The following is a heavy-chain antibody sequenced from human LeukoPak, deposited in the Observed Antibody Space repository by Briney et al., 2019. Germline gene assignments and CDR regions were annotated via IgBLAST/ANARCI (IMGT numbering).Heavy chain of an antibody. CDR3: ARDGSSSNWYGGYYYYYMDV. Sequence: GGSLRLSCAASGFTVSSNYMSWVRQAPGKGLEWVSVIYSGGSTYYADSVKGRFTISRDNSKNTLYLQMNSQRTEDTAVYYCARDGSSSNWYGGYYYYYMDVWGKGTTVTVSS. CDR2: IYSGGST. V-gene: IGHV3-66*02. J-gene: IGHJ6*03. D-gene: IGHD6-13*01. CDR1: GFTVSSNY.